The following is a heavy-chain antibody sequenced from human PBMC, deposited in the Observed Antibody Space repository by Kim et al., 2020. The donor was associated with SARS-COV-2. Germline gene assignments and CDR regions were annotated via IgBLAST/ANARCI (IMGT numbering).Heavy chain of an antibody. Sequence: KGRFTISRDNSKNTLYLQMNSLRAEDTAVYYCARESLASGWYSYYYGMDVWGQGTTVTVSS. D-gene: IGHD6-19*01. J-gene: IGHJ6*02. V-gene: IGHV3-30*07. CDR3: ARESLASGWYSYYYGMDV.